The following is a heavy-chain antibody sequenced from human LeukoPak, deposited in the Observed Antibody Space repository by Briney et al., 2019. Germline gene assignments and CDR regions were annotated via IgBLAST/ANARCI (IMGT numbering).Heavy chain of an antibody. Sequence: GSLRLSCAASGFTFISYGMSWVRQAPGKGREGVSAISTTGGSTYYADSVKGRFTISRDNSKNTLYLQMNSRRAEDTAIYYCAKNGDRGAYCSGGSCYPYYYYYMDVWGKGTTVTISS. CDR2: ISTTGGST. CDR3: AKNGDRGAYCSGGSCYPYYYYYMDV. CDR1: GFTFISYG. J-gene: IGHJ6*03. D-gene: IGHD2-15*01. V-gene: IGHV3-23*01.